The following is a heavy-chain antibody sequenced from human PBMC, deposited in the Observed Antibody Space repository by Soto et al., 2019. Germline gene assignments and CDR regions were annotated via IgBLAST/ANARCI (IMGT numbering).Heavy chain of an antibody. Sequence: QVQLVQSGAEVKRPGSSVKVSCKASGDTFNFYSINWVRQAPGLGLEWMGRVNPIVSMSNYAQKFQGRVTXTXDXXTGTAYMELSRLRSEDTAIYYCASSYGSGYRAFDYWGQGALVTVSS. V-gene: IGHV1-69*02. CDR1: GDTFNFYS. CDR3: ASSYGSGYRAFDY. CDR2: VNPIVSMS. D-gene: IGHD3-10*01. J-gene: IGHJ4*02.